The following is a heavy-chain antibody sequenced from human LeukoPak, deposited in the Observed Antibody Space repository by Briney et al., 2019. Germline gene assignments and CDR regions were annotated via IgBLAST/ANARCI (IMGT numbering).Heavy chain of an antibody. CDR2: IKEDGTEK. J-gene: IGHJ4*02. D-gene: IGHD1-1*01. CDR3: VRESRPGGAMGLYHNLDY. V-gene: IGHV3-7*01. CDR1: GFTFSDFW. Sequence: PGGSLRLSCAASGFTFSDFWMTWVRQTPGKGPEWVANIKEDGTEKNLVDSVKGRFTISRDNTKNLLFLEMNNLRGDDTAIYYCVRESRPGGAMGLYHNLDYWGQGTLVAVSS.